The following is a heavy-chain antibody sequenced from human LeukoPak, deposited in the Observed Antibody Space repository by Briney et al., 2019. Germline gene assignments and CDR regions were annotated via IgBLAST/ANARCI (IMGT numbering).Heavy chain of an antibody. CDR3: ARHLSDRMPGIDY. Sequence: SETLSLTCTVSGGSINSSSYYWGWIRQPPGKGLEWTGSLYYSGSTYYNPSFKSRVTISVDTSKNQFSLKLSSVTAADTAMYYCARHLSDRMPGIDYWGQGTLVAVSS. CDR2: LYYSGST. CDR1: GGSINSSSYY. J-gene: IGHJ4*02. D-gene: IGHD2-2*01. V-gene: IGHV4-39*01.